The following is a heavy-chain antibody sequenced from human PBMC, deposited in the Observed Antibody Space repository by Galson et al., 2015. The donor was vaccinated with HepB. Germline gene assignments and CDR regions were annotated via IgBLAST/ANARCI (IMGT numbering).Heavy chain of an antibody. Sequence: SETLSLTCTVSGGCITTNTWWTWVRQPPGKGLEWIGEVYHTGGTNYNTSLKSRVTILVDESKKQFSLKLNSVTAADTAVYYCAELTRDSDSSYFWFDPWGQGTLVTVSS. D-gene: IGHD6-6*01. V-gene: IGHV4-4*02. CDR1: GGCITTNTW. CDR3: AELTRDSDSSYFWFDP. CDR2: VYHTGGT. J-gene: IGHJ5*02.